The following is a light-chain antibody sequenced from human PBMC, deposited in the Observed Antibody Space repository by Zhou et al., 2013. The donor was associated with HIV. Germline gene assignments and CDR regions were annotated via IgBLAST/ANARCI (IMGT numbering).Light chain of an antibody. CDR1: QSLSSF. V-gene: IGKV3-20*01. J-gene: IGKJ1*01. CDR3: QQYASSPRT. Sequence: EIVLTQSPATLSLSPGERATLSCRASQSLSSFLAWYQQKPGQAPRLLIYGASSRAPGIPDRFSGSGSGTDFTLTISRLEPEDFAVYSCQQYASSPRTFVQGTKVEIK. CDR2: GAS.